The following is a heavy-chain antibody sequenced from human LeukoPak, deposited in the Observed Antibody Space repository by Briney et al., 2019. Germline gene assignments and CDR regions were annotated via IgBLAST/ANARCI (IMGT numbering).Heavy chain of an antibody. CDR2: IYHSGST. D-gene: IGHD2-2*02. Sequence: SETLSLTCTVSGGSISSGGYYWSWIRQPPGKGLEWIGYIYHSGSTYYNPSLKSRVTISVDRSKNQFSLKLSSVTAADTAVYYCARARDIVVVPAAIGSYWYFDLLGRGTLVTVSS. CDR1: GGSISSGGYY. J-gene: IGHJ2*01. CDR3: ARARDIVVVPAAIGSYWYFDL. V-gene: IGHV4-30-2*01.